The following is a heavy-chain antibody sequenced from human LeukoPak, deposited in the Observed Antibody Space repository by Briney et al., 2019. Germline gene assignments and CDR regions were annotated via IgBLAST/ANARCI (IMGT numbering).Heavy chain of an antibody. CDR1: GFTFSDHY. CDR3: TRIAAVGTHFDY. D-gene: IGHD6-13*01. V-gene: IGHV3-72*01. J-gene: IGHJ4*02. CDR2: SRNKANSYTT. Sequence: GGSLRLSCAASGFTFSDHYIDWVRQAPGKGLEWVGRSRNKANSYTTSYAASVKGRFTISRDGSKNSLYLQMNSLKTEDTAVYYCTRIAAVGTHFDYWGQGTLVTVSS.